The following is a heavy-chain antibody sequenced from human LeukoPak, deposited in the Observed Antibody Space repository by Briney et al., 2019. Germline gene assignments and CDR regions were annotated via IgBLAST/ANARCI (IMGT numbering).Heavy chain of an antibody. J-gene: IGHJ3*02. CDR2: IYYSGST. Sequence: SETLSLTCTVSGGSISSYYWSWIRQPPGKGLGWIGYIYYSGSTNYNPSLKSRVTISVDTSKNQFSLKLSSVTAADTAVYYCAREISGSYAFDIWGQGTMVTVSS. CDR1: GGSISSYY. D-gene: IGHD3-22*01. CDR3: AREISGSYAFDI. V-gene: IGHV4-59*01.